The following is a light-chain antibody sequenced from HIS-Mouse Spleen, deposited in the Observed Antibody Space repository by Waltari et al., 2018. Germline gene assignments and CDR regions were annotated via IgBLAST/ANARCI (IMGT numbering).Light chain of an antibody. CDR2: DDS. CDR1: NIGSKS. Sequence: SYVLTQPPSVSVAPGQTARITCGGNNIGSKSVHWYQQKPGQAPVLGVYDDSDRPSGSPERFAGSNAGNTATLTISRVEAGDEADYYCQVWDSSSDRVFGTGTKVTVL. J-gene: IGLJ1*01. V-gene: IGLV3-21*02. CDR3: QVWDSSSDRV.